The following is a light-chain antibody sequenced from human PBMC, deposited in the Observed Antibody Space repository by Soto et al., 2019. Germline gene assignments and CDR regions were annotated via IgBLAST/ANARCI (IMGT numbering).Light chain of an antibody. CDR3: SSYTSSSIPDV. CDR2: EVS. J-gene: IGLJ1*01. CDR1: SSDVGAYNY. Sequence: QSALTQPASVSGSPGQSITISCTGTSSDVGAYNYVSWYQQHPGKAPKLMIYEVSNRPSGVSNRCSGSKSGNTASLTISGLQAEGEADYYCSSYTSSSIPDVFGTGTKLTVL. V-gene: IGLV2-14*01.